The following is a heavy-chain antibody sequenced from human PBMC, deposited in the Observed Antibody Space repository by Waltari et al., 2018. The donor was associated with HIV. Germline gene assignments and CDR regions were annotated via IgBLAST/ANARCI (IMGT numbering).Heavy chain of an antibody. CDR2: IYYSGST. Sequence: QLQLQESGPGLVKPSETLSLTCTVSGGSISSSSYYWGWIRQPPGKGLEWIGSIYYSGSTYYNPSLKSRVTISVDTSKNQFSLKLSSVTAADTAVYYCARPHYGGKGDDAFDIWGQGTMVTVSS. V-gene: IGHV4-39*01. CDR3: ARPHYGGKGDDAFDI. CDR1: GGSISSSSYY. J-gene: IGHJ3*02. D-gene: IGHD4-17*01.